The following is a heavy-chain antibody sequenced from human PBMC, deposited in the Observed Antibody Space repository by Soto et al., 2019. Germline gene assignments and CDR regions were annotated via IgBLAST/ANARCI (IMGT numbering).Heavy chain of an antibody. J-gene: IGHJ1*01. CDR3: ASMVAHYGDYQSYFQH. CDR1: GGTFSSYA. V-gene: IGHV1-69*12. Sequence: QVQLVQSGAAVKKPGSSVKVSCKASGGTFSSYAISWVRQAPGQGLEWMGGIIPIFGTANYAQKFQGRVTITADESTSTVSMELSSLSSEDTAVYYCASMVAHYGDYQSYFQHWGQGTLVTVSS. D-gene: IGHD4-17*01. CDR2: IIPIFGTA.